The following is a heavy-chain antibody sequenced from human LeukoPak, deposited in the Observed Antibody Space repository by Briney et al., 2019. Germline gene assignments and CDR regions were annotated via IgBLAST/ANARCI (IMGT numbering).Heavy chain of an antibody. CDR2: IYTSGST. Sequence: PSETLSLTCTVSGGSISSGSYYWSWIRQPAGKGLEWIGRIYTSGSTNYNPSLKSRVTISVDTSKNQFSLKLSSVTAADTAVYYCASPQPTYYYDSSGYQSDAFDIWGQGTMVTVSS. CDR3: ASPQPTYYYDSSGYQSDAFDI. CDR1: GGSISSGSYY. V-gene: IGHV4-61*02. J-gene: IGHJ3*02. D-gene: IGHD3-22*01.